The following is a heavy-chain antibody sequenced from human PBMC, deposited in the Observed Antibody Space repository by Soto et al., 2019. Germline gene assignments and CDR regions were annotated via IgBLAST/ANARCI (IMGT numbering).Heavy chain of an antibody. D-gene: IGHD2-15*01. CDR1: GFTFSDYY. CDR3: ARAYSDAFDI. Sequence: QVQLVESGGGLVKPGGSLRLSCAASGFTFSDYYMTWIRQAPGQGLEWVSYISSSGNGIYYAGSVKGRFTISRDNAKNSLYLQMSSLRGEDTAVYYCARAYSDAFDIWGQGTMVTVSS. J-gene: IGHJ3*02. CDR2: ISSSGNGI. V-gene: IGHV3-11*01.